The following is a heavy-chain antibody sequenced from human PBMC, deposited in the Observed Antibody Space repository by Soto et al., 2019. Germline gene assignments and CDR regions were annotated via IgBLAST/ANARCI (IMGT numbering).Heavy chain of an antibody. D-gene: IGHD3-10*01. CDR3: ARGPLTMVREDLFPRFDY. CDR1: GGSFSGYY. Sequence: PSETLSLTCTVYGGSFSGYYWSWIRQPPGKGLEWIGEINHSGSTNYNPSLKSRVTISVDTSKNQFSLKLSSVTAADTAVYYCARGPLTMVREDLFPRFDYWGQGTLVTVSS. J-gene: IGHJ4*02. CDR2: INHSGST. V-gene: IGHV4-34*01.